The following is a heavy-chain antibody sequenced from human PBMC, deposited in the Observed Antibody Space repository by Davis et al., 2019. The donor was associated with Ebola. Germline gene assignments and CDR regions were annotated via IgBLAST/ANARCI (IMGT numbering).Heavy chain of an antibody. Sequence: AASVKVSCKASGYTFTSYYMHWVRQAPGQGLEWMGRIIPILGIANYAQKFQGRVTITADKSTSTAYMELSSLRSEDTAVYYCASSDYGGNSGYFDYWGQGTLVTVS. D-gene: IGHD4-23*01. CDR2: IIPILGIA. V-gene: IGHV1-69*02. J-gene: IGHJ4*02. CDR1: GYTFTSYY. CDR3: ASSDYGGNSGYFDY.